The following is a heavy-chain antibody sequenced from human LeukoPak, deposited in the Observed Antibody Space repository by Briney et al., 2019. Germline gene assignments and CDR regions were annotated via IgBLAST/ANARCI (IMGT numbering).Heavy chain of an antibody. D-gene: IGHD2-2*01. V-gene: IGHV1-18*01. J-gene: IGHJ6*03. CDR3: ARVSSLSKYQLLLRYYYYYMDV. Sequence: ASVKPSCKASGHPFSSYGISWVRQAPGQGLKWMGWISAYNGITNYAQKLQGRVTITTDTSTSTAYMELRSLRSDDTAVYYCARVSSLSKYQLLLRYYYYYMDVWGKGTTVTVSS. CDR2: ISAYNGIT. CDR1: GHPFSSYG.